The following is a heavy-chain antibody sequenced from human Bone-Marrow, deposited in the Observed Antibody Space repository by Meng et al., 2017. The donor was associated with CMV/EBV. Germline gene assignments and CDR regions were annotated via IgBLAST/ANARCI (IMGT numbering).Heavy chain of an antibody. CDR2: INPNSGGT. Sequence: GSVKVSCEASGYTFTGYYMHWVRQAPGQGLEWMGWINPNSGGTNYAQKFQGRVTMTRDTSISTAHMELSRLRSDDTAVYYCARLPGIAVAGTDYWGQGTLVTVSS. D-gene: IGHD6-19*01. CDR1: GYTFTGYY. J-gene: IGHJ4*02. CDR3: ARLPGIAVAGTDY. V-gene: IGHV1-2*02.